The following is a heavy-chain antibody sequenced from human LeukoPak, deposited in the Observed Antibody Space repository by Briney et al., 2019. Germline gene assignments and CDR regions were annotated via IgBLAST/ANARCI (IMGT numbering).Heavy chain of an antibody. J-gene: IGHJ6*03. CDR3: ATTSDYYYMDV. D-gene: IGHD1-26*01. Sequence: SETLSLTGTVPGGSISSHYWSWIRQPPGKGLEWIGYIYYSGSTNYNPSLKSRVTISVDTSKSQFSLKLSSVTAADTAVYYCATTSDYYYMDVWGKGTTVTGSS. CDR2: IYYSGST. CDR1: GGSISSHY. V-gene: IGHV4-59*11.